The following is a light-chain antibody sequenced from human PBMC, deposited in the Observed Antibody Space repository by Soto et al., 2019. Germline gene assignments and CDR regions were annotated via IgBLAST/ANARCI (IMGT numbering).Light chain of an antibody. Sequence: QSALTQPASVSGSPGQSITISCTGTSSDVGNYNLVSWYQQHPGKAPKVMIFEGSKRPSGVSNRFSGSKSGNTASLTISGLQAEDDADYYCCSYAGSSNPYVFGTGTKVTVL. CDR3: CSYAGSSNPYV. J-gene: IGLJ1*01. CDR2: EGS. V-gene: IGLV2-23*01. CDR1: SSDVGNYNL.